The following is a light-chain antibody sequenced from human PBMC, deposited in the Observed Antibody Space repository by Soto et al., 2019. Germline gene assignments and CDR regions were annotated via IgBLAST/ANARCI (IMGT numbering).Light chain of an antibody. V-gene: IGKV1-5*03. CDR1: QTISSW. CDR2: KAS. Sequence: DIQMTQSPSTLSGSVGDRVTITCRASQTISSWLAWYQQKPGKAPKLLIYKASTLKSWVASRFSGSGSGTEFTLTISSLQPDDFATYYCQHYNSYSEAFGQGTKVELK. CDR3: QHYNSYSEA. J-gene: IGKJ1*01.